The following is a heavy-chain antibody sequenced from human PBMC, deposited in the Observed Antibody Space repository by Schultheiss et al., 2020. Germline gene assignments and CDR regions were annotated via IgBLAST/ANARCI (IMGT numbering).Heavy chain of an antibody. CDR3: ARRVYGDSPYFDY. J-gene: IGHJ4*02. CDR2: IYYSGST. V-gene: IGHV4-4*02. D-gene: IGHD4-17*01. Sequence: SETLSLTCAVSGGSISSSNWWSWVRQPPGKGLEWIGYIYYSGSTYYNPSLKSRVTISVDTSKNQFSLKLSSVTAADTAVYYCARRVYGDSPYFDYWGQGTLVTVSS. CDR1: GGSISSSNW.